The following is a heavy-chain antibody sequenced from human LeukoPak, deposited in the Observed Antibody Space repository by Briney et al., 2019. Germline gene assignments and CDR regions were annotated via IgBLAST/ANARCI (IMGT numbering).Heavy chain of an antibody. CDR3: ARGVAQNGNPNYFDP. D-gene: IGHD2-15*01. V-gene: IGHV3-33*01. Sequence: GGSLRLSCAASGFIFSSYAMHWVRQAPGTGLEWVAVIWSDGSRQYYLDSVKGRFTISRDNSKNTLYLQMNSLRAEDTAAYSCARGVAQNGNPNYFDPWGRGTLVTVSS. CDR1: GFIFSSYA. CDR2: IWSDGSRQ. J-gene: IGHJ5*02.